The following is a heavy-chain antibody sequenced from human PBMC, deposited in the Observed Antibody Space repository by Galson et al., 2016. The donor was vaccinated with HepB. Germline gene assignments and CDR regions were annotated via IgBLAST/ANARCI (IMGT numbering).Heavy chain of an antibody. CDR3: ARDISAVNRVGYYGMDV. CDR2: IYYTVRA. J-gene: IGHJ6*02. CDR1: GGSLSSGDYF. Sequence: TLSLTCTVSGGSLSSGDYFWSWIRQHPGKGLEWIGYIYYTVRAYYNPSLKTRIVISVATSKNQFSLKLSSVTAADTGVYYCARDISAVNRVGYYGMDVWGQGTTVTVS. D-gene: IGHD6-13*01. V-gene: IGHV4-31*03.